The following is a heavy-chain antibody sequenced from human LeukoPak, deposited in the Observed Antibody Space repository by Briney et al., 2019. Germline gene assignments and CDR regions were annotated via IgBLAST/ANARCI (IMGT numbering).Heavy chain of an antibody. D-gene: IGHD5-12*01. Sequence: PGGSLRLSCAASGFTFSSYAMTWVRQAPGKGPEWVSGIKGSGGDTYYADSVKGRFTISRDNSKNTLYLQMNSLRVEDTAVYYCARSRYSGNFVFDYWGQGTLVAVSS. J-gene: IGHJ4*02. CDR3: ARSRYSGNFVFDY. V-gene: IGHV3-23*01. CDR1: GFTFSSYA. CDR2: IKGSGGDT.